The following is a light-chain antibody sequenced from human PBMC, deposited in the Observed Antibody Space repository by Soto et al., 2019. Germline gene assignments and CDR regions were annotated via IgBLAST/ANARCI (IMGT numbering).Light chain of an antibody. CDR3: QQRSNWPRGT. V-gene: IGKV3-11*01. CDR2: DAS. J-gene: IGKJ2*02. CDR1: QGVSSY. Sequence: EIVLTQSPATLSLSPGERATLSCRASQGVSSYLAWYQQKPGQAPRLLIYDASNRATGIPARFSGSGSGTDFSLTISSLEPEDFAVYYCQQRSNWPRGTFGQGTKLEIK.